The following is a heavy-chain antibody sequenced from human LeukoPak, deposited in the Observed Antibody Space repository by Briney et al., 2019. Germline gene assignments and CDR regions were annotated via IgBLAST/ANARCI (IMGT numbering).Heavy chain of an antibody. CDR1: GGSISSSSYY. D-gene: IGHD4-23*01. J-gene: IGHJ4*02. Sequence: SETLSLSCTVSGGSISSSSYYWGWIRQPPGKGLEWIGYIYYSGSTNYNPSLKSRVTISVDTSKNQFSLKLSSVTAADTAVYYCAGVQAYGGKGYFDYWGQGTLVTVSS. CDR3: AGVQAYGGKGYFDY. V-gene: IGHV4-61*05. CDR2: IYYSGST.